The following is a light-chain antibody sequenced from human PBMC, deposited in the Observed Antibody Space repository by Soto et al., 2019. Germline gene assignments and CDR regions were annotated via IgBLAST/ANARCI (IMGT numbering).Light chain of an antibody. CDR1: QSISSY. J-gene: IGKJ4*01. CDR2: AAS. Sequence: DIQMPQSPSSLSASVGDRVTITCRASQSISSYLNWYQQKPGKAPKLLIYAASSLQSGVPSRFSGSGSGTDFTLTISSLQPEDFATYYCQQSYSTPLPFGGGTKVDIK. V-gene: IGKV1-39*01. CDR3: QQSYSTPLP.